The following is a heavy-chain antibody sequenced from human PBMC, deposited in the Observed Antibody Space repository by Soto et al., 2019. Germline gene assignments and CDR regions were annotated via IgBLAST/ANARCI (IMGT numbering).Heavy chain of an antibody. J-gene: IGHJ6*02. CDR1: GFTFSSYS. Sequence: HPGGSLRLSCAASGFTFSSYSMNWVRQAPGKGLEWVSYISSSSSTIYYADSVKGRFTISRDNAKNSLYLQMNSLRDEDTAVYYCARDRYSSSSEAYYYYGMDVWGQGTTVTVSS. CDR3: ARDRYSSSSEAYYYYGMDV. V-gene: IGHV3-48*02. CDR2: ISSSSSTI. D-gene: IGHD6-6*01.